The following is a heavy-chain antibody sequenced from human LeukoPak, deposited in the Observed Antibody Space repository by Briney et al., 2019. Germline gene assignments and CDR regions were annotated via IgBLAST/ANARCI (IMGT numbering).Heavy chain of an antibody. CDR2: ISGSGGAT. Sequence: GGTLRLSCAASGFTFNTYGMSWVRQAPGKGLEWVSGISGSGGATYYADSVKGRFTISRDNSKSTLYLQINSLRAEDTAVYYCAKDHLPGIVVADRDYWGQGTLVTVSS. CDR3: AKDHLPGIVVADRDY. J-gene: IGHJ4*02. D-gene: IGHD6-19*01. CDR1: GFTFNTYG. V-gene: IGHV3-23*01.